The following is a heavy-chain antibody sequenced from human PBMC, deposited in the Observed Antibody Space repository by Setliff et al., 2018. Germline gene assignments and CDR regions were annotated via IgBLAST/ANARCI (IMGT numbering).Heavy chain of an antibody. V-gene: IGHV1-3*01. Sequence: VASVKVSCKASGYTFTSYAMHWVRQAPGQRLEWMGWINAGNGNTNYAQKLQGRVTMTTDTSTSTAYMELRSLRSDDTAVYYCASAYYYGSGRTYGMDVWGQGTTVTVSS. CDR2: INAGNGNT. CDR3: ASAYYYGSGRTYGMDV. D-gene: IGHD3-10*01. CDR1: GYTFTSYA. J-gene: IGHJ6*02.